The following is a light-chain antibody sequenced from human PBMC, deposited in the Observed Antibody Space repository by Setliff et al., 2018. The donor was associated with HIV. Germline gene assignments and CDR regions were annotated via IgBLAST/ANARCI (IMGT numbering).Light chain of an antibody. Sequence: QSVLAQPRSVSGSPGQSVTISCTGTSSDVGGYNYVSWYQQHPGKAPKLMIFDVTERPSGVPDRFSGSKSGNTASLTISGLQAEDEADYYCCSYTTTSTLRVFGAGTKVTVL. CDR2: DVT. CDR3: CSYTTTSTLRV. J-gene: IGLJ1*01. CDR1: SSDVGGYNY. V-gene: IGLV2-11*01.